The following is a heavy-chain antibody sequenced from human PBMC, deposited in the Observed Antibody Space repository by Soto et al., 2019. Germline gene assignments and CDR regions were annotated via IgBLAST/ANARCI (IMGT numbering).Heavy chain of an antibody. D-gene: IGHD3-22*01. Sequence: SETLSLTCAVSGGSISSSYWWSWVRQPPGKGLEWIGEIYHSGNTNYNPSLKSRVTISVDKSKNQFSLKLSSVTAADTAVYYCARRRITMIVVVFDAFDIWGQGTMVNVSS. CDR2: IYHSGNT. CDR1: GGSISSSYW. J-gene: IGHJ3*02. CDR3: ARRRITMIVVVFDAFDI. V-gene: IGHV4-4*02.